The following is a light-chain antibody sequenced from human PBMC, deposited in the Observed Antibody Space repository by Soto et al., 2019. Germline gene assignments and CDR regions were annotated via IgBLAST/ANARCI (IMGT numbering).Light chain of an antibody. J-gene: IGKJ1*01. CDR2: GAS. V-gene: IGKV3-20*01. CDR1: QSVSSSY. CDR3: QQYGSSPQRP. Sequence: EMVLTQSPGTLSLSPGERATLSCRASQSVSSSYLAWYQQKPGQAPRLLIYGASSRATGIPDRFSGSGSGTDFTLTIRRREPEDFAVYYCQQYGSSPQRPFGQGTKVEIK.